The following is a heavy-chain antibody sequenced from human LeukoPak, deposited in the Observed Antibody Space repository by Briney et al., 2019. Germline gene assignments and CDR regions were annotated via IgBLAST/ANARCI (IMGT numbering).Heavy chain of an antibody. Sequence: PSETLSLTCTVAGGSISSGRYYWSWIREPAGKGLERIERIYTSGSTNYNPSLKSRVTISVDTSKNQFSLKLSSVTAADTAVYYCAREFSGYCSSTSCTRSVLVDYWGQGTLVTVSS. V-gene: IGHV4-61*02. CDR1: GGSISSGRYY. CDR3: AREFSGYCSSTSCTRSVLVDY. J-gene: IGHJ4*02. D-gene: IGHD2-2*03. CDR2: IYTSGST.